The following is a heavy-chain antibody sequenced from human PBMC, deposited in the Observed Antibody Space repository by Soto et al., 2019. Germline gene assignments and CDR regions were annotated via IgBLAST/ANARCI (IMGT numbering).Heavy chain of an antibody. CDR3: ARDYYDSSGYYPRFDY. D-gene: IGHD3-22*01. V-gene: IGHV3-7*04. Sequence: PGGSLRLSCAASGFTFTSYWMSWVRQAPGNGLEWVANIKQDGSEKYYVDSVKGRFTISRDNAKNSLYLQMNSLRAEDTAVYYCARDYYDSSGYYPRFDYWGQGTLVTVSS. J-gene: IGHJ4*02. CDR2: IKQDGSEK. CDR1: GFTFTSYW.